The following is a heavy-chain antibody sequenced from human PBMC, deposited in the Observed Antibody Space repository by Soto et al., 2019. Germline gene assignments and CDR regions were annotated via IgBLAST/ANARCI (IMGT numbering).Heavy chain of an antibody. Sequence: ASVKVSCKASGYTFTSYGISWVRQAPGQGLEWMGWISAYNGNTNYAQKLQGRVTMTTDTSTSTAYMELRSLRSDDTAVYYCARMVVVVPANLNYYYMDVWGKGTTVTVSS. J-gene: IGHJ6*03. CDR2: ISAYNGNT. CDR1: GYTFTSYG. V-gene: IGHV1-18*01. CDR3: ARMVVVVPANLNYYYMDV. D-gene: IGHD2-2*01.